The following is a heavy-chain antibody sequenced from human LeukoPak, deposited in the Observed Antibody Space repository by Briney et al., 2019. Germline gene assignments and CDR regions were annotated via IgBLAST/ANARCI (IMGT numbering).Heavy chain of an antibody. CDR1: GFTFSSYA. CDR3: AKAKGLRFLVWLSKPFDY. Sequence: GGSLRLSCAASGFTFSSYAMSWVRQAPGKGLEWVSAISGSGGSTYYADSVKGRFTISRDNSKNTLYLQMNSLRGEDTAVYYCAKAKGLRFLVWLSKPFDYWGQGTLVTVSS. J-gene: IGHJ4*02. D-gene: IGHD3-3*01. V-gene: IGHV3-23*01. CDR2: ISGSGGST.